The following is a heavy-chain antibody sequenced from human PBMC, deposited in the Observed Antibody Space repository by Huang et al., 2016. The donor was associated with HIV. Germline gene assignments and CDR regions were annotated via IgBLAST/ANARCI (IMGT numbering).Heavy chain of an antibody. V-gene: IGHV4-34*01. CDR3: ARGFSYGHFAF. J-gene: IGHJ4*02. Sequence: QVQLQQWGAGLLKPSETLSLTCAVYGGSFRNYYWSWLGQSPGKGLEWIGEINDRGSTNYNASLESRVTMSVDTSKNQFSLRLKSVTAADTAFYYCARGFSYGHFAFWGQGTLVTVSS. CDR1: GGSFRNYY. D-gene: IGHD5-18*01. CDR2: INDRGST.